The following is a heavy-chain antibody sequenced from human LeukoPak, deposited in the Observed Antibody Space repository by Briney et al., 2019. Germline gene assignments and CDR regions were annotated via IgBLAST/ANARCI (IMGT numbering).Heavy chain of an antibody. CDR2: IKQDGSEK. V-gene: IGHV3-7*01. D-gene: IGHD3-3*01. Sequence: PGGSLRLSCVASGFTFSSYWMSWVRQAPGKGLEWVANIKQDGSEKYYVDSVKGRFTISRDNAKNSLYLQMNSLRAEDTAVYYCARDTFYDFWSGRGIEHWGQGTLVTVSS. J-gene: IGHJ1*01. CDR1: GFTFSSYW. CDR3: ARDTFYDFWSGRGIEH.